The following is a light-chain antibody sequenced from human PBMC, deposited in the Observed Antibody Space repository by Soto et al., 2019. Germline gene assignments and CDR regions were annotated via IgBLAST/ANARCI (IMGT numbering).Light chain of an antibody. V-gene: IGLV1-47*02. CDR3: AAWDDSLSGGV. Sequence: QSVLTQPPSASGTPGQTVTISCSGSSFNIGFNYVYWYQQLPGMAPKLLIHSSDERPSGVPDRFSGSKSGTSASLAISGLRSEDEAEYYCAAWDDSLSGGVFGTGTKLTVL. J-gene: IGLJ1*01. CDR1: SFNIGFNY. CDR2: SSD.